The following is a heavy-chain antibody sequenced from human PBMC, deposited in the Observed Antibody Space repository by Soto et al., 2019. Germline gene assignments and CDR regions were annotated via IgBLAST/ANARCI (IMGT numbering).Heavy chain of an antibody. CDR2: IIPIFGTA. CDR1: GGTFSSYA. Sequence: QVQLVQSGAEVKKPGSSVKVSCKASGGTFSSYAISWVRQAPGQGLEWMGGIIPIFGTANYAQKFQGRVTITADESTSTADMELSSLRSEDTAVYYCARESSAINDYGDYGLSKVSYYYYGMDVWGQGTTVTVSS. D-gene: IGHD4-17*01. V-gene: IGHV1-69*12. J-gene: IGHJ6*02. CDR3: ARESSAINDYGDYGLSKVSYYYYGMDV.